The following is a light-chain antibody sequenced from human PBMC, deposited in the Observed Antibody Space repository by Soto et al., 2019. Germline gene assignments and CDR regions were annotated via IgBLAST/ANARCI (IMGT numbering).Light chain of an antibody. CDR3: SSSITNNIVV. Sequence: QSALTQPASVSGSPGQSITISCTGTSSDVGEYNYVSWYQQHPGKAPKLIIYEVSHRLSGVSNRFSGSKSGHTASLTISGLQDDDEADYYCSSSITNNIVVFGGGTKLTVL. CDR2: EVS. V-gene: IGLV2-14*01. J-gene: IGLJ2*01. CDR1: SSDVGEYNY.